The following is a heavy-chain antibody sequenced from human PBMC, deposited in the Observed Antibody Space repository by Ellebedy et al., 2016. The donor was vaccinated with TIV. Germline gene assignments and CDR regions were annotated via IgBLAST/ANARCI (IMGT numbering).Heavy chain of an antibody. Sequence: PGGSLRLSCAASGFTFSAFAMGWVRQAPGKGLEWVSSISSSSSYIYYADSVKGRFTISRDNAKNSLYLQMNSLRADDTAVYYCARELRIAAAGDYWGQGTLVTVSS. V-gene: IGHV3-21*01. D-gene: IGHD6-13*01. CDR1: GFTFSAFA. CDR2: ISSSSSYI. CDR3: ARELRIAAAGDY. J-gene: IGHJ4*02.